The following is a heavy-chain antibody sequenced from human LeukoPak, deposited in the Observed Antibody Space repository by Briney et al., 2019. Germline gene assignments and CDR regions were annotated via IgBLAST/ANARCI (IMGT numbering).Heavy chain of an antibody. CDR1: GFTFSSYG. Sequence: PGGSLRLSCAASGFTFSSYGMSWVRQAPGKGLEWVSAISGSGGSTYYADSVKGRFTISRDNSKNTLYLQMNSLRAEDTAVYYCAKGSDYGSGSYEDYWGQGTLVTVSS. CDR2: ISGSGGST. J-gene: IGHJ4*02. V-gene: IGHV3-23*01. D-gene: IGHD3-10*01. CDR3: AKGSDYGSGSYEDY.